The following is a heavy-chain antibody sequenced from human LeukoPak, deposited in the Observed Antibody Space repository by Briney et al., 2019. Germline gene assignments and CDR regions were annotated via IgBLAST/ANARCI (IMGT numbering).Heavy chain of an antibody. V-gene: IGHV4-59*12. CDR2: VYYSGST. Sequence: PSETLSLTCTISGGSISSYYWSWVRQPPGKGLEWIGYVYYSGSTNYNPSHKSRVTISVDTSKNQFSLKLSSVTAAVTAVYYCARVRKRGYSYGLDYWGQGTLVTVSS. J-gene: IGHJ4*02. D-gene: IGHD5-18*01. CDR3: ARVRKRGYSYGLDY. CDR1: GGSISSYY.